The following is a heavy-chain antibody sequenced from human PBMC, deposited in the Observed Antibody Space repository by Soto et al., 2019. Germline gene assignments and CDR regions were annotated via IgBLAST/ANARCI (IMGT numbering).Heavy chain of an antibody. J-gene: IGHJ4*02. CDR3: ATYYYDSSVPYYFDY. Sequence: ASVKVSCKVFGYTFTSYDINWVRQAPGQGLEWMGIINPSGGSTSYAQKFQGRVTMTRDTSTSTVYMELSSLRSEDTAVYYCATYYYDSSVPYYFDYWGQGTLVTVSS. CDR1: GYTFTSYD. D-gene: IGHD3-22*01. V-gene: IGHV1-46*01. CDR2: INPSGGST.